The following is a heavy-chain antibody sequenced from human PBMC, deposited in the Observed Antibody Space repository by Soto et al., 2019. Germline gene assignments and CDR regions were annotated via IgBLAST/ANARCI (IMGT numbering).Heavy chain of an antibody. Sequence: PSETLSLTCAVSGDSISSGYYWAWIRQPPGKGLEWIGSIYHSGTTYYNPSLKSRVTISVDTSKNQFSLKLNSVTAADTAVFYCTKLQRRWLNSDYWGQGTLVTVSS. CDR3: TKLQRRWLNSDY. J-gene: IGHJ4*02. CDR1: GDSISSGYY. CDR2: IYHSGTT. D-gene: IGHD5-12*01. V-gene: IGHV4-38-2*01.